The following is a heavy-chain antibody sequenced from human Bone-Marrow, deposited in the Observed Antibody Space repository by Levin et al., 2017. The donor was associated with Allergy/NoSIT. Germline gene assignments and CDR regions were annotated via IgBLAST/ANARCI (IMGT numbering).Heavy chain of an antibody. Sequence: SETLSLTCAVSGGSISSSNWWSWVRQPPGKGLEWIGEIYHSGSTNYNPSLKSRVTISVDKSKNQFSLKLSSVTAADTAVYYCARSSSYYGSGSYPDYWGQGTLVTVSS. V-gene: IGHV4-4*02. CDR1: GGSISSSNW. J-gene: IGHJ4*02. D-gene: IGHD3-10*01. CDR2: IYHSGST. CDR3: ARSSSYYGSGSYPDY.